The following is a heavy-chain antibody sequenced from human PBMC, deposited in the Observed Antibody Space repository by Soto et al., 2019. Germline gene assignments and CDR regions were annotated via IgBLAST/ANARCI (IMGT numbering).Heavy chain of an antibody. CDR1: GYTLTELS. V-gene: IGHV1-24*01. CDR3: ATSQLVPKLYYFDY. Sequence: ASVKVSCKVSGYTLTELSMHWVRQAPGKGLEWMGGFDPEDGETIYAQKFQGRVTMTEDTSTDTAYMELSSLRSEDTAAYYCATSQLVPKLYYFDYWGQGTLVTV. D-gene: IGHD6-13*01. CDR2: FDPEDGET. J-gene: IGHJ4*02.